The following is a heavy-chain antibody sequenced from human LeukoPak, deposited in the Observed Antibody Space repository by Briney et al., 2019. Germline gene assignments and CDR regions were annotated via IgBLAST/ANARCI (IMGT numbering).Heavy chain of an antibody. CDR3: AKDKVSGSSWYTYFDY. D-gene: IGHD6-13*01. V-gene: IGHV3-9*01. Sequence: GGSLRLSCAASGFTFDDYAMHWVRQAPGKGLEWVSGMSWYSGSIGYADSVKGRFTISRDNAKNSLYVQMNSLRAEDTALYYCAKDKVSGSSWYTYFDYWGQGTLVTVSS. J-gene: IGHJ4*02. CDR1: GFTFDDYA. CDR2: MSWYSGSI.